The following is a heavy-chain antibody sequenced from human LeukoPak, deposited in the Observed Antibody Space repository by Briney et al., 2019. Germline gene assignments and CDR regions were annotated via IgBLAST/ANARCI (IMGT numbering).Heavy chain of an antibody. Sequence: GGSLRLSCAASGFTFSSYWMSWVRRAPGKGLEWVGQISHDGSEKYYVDSVRGRFTFSRDNAKNSLYLQMNSLRAEDTAVYYCARDSSGTTFDYWGQGTLVTVSS. J-gene: IGHJ4*02. CDR3: ARDSSGTTFDY. CDR1: GFTFSSYW. CDR2: ISHDGSEK. V-gene: IGHV3-7*01. D-gene: IGHD1-7*01.